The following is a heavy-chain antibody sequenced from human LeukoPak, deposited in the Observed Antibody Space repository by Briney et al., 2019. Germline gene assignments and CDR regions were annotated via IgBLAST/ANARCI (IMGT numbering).Heavy chain of an antibody. CDR2: IYYSGST. CDR3: ARLNLWFGALTDY. V-gene: IGHV4-39*01. D-gene: IGHD3-10*01. CDR1: GGSISSSSYY. J-gene: IGHJ4*02. Sequence: PSETLSLTCTVSGGSISSSSYYWGWIRQPPGKGLEWIGSIYYSGSTYYNPSLKSRVTISVDTSKNQFSLKLSSVTAADTAVYYCARLNLWFGALTDYWGQGTLVTVSS.